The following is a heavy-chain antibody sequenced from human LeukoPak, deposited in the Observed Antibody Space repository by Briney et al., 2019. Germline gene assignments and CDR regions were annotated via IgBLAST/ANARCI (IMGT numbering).Heavy chain of an antibody. D-gene: IGHD3-3*02. CDR2: IKSEGEGATT. V-gene: IGHV3-15*01. CDR1: GFTIGTSW. CDR3: IAHFPYFYGFDV. Sequence: GVSLRLSCVSSGFTIGTSWMSWVRQAPGKGLEWLGHIKSEGEGATTDYAAPAKGRFAISRDDSKNMIYLQMSSLKIDDTAIYYCIAHFPYFYGFDVWGKGTTVTVSS. J-gene: IGHJ6*04.